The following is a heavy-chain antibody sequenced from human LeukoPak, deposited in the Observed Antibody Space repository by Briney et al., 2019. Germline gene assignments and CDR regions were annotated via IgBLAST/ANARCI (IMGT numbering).Heavy chain of an antibody. V-gene: IGHV3-23*01. CDR2: ISGSGGST. CDR3: VKDDPPRQMERRGRDY. Sequence: PGGSLRLSCAASGFTFSSYAMSWVRQAPGKGLEWVSAISGSGGSTYYADSVKGRFTISRDNSKNTLYLQMNSLRAEDTAVYYCVKDDPPRQMERRGRDYWGQGTLVTVSS. CDR1: GFTFSSYA. D-gene: IGHD1-1*01. J-gene: IGHJ4*02.